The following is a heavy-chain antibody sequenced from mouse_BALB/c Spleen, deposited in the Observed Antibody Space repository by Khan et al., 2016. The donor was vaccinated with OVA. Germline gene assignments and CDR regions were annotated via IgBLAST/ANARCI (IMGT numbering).Heavy chain of an antibody. D-gene: IGHD2-2*01. CDR2: ISTGGHYT. CDR3: ARSLVDYHAMDY. Sequence: EVELVESGGGLVKPGGSLKLSSSASGFTFSSYAMSWVRQTPEKRLECVATISTGGHYTFYPDSVKGRFTISRDNAKNTLYLQMSSLRSEDTAMYYCARSLVDYHAMDYWGQGTSVTVSS. J-gene: IGHJ4*01. CDR1: GFTFSSYA. V-gene: IGHV5-9-3*01.